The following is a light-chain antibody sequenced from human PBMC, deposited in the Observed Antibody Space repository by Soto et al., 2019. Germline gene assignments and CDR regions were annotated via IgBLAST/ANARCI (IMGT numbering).Light chain of an antibody. V-gene: IGLV2-14*01. J-gene: IGLJ2*01. CDR3: SSYTSSSTVV. CDR1: SSDVGGYNY. Sequence: QSVLTQPVSVSGSPGQSITNSCTGTSSDVGGYNYVSWYQQHPGKAPKLMIYEVSNRPSGVSNRFSGSKSGNTASLTISGLQAEDEADYYCSSYTSSSTVVFGGGTKLTVL. CDR2: EVS.